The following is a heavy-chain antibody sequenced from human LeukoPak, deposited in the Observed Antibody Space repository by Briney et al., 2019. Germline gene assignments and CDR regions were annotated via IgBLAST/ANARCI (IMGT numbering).Heavy chain of an antibody. CDR2: INWNGGST. V-gene: IGHV3-20*04. CDR3: ARDRGPYDSSGYYPYDAFDI. CDR1: GFTFDDYG. J-gene: IGHJ3*02. Sequence: RSWASLRLSCAASGFTFDDYGMTWVRQAPGKGLEWVSSINWNGGSTGYADSVKGRFTISRDNAKNSLFLQMNSLRAEDTALYYCARDRGPYDSSGYYPYDAFDIWGQGTMVTVSS. D-gene: IGHD3-22*01.